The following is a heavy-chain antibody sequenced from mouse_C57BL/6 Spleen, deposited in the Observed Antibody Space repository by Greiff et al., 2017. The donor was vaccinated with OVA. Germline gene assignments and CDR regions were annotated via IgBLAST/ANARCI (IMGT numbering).Heavy chain of an antibody. CDR1: GYTFTSYW. J-gene: IGHJ1*03. D-gene: IGHD1-3*01. CDR2: IDPSDSYT. Sequence: QVQLQQPGAELVRPGTSVKLSCKASGYTFTSYWMHWVKQRPGQGLEWIGVIDPSDSYTNYNQKFKGKATLTVDTSSSTAYMQLSSLTSEDSAVYYCASDRVGYFDVWGTGTTV. CDR3: ASDRVGYFDV. V-gene: IGHV1-59*01.